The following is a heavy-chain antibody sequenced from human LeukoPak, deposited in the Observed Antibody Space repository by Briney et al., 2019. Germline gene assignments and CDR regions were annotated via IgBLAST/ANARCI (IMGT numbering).Heavy chain of an antibody. CDR1: GGTFSSYA. Sequence: SVKVSCKASGGTFSSYAISWVRQAPGQGLEWMGRIIPILGIANYAQKFQGRVTITADKSTSTAYMELSSLRSEDTAVYYCARDLRSSVVVARGLNNWFDPWGQGTLVTVSS. CDR2: IIPILGIA. J-gene: IGHJ5*02. CDR3: ARDLRSSVVVARGLNNWFDP. V-gene: IGHV1-69*04. D-gene: IGHD2-15*01.